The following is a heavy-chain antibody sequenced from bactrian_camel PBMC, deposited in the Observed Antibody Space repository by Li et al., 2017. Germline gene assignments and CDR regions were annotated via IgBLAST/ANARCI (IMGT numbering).Heavy chain of an antibody. CDR1: GTIYSTQC. CDR2: IYPGGGDLT. V-gene: IGHV3S54*01. D-gene: IGHD2*01. CDR3: AAGSGVCGLSDALYKY. J-gene: IGHJ4*01. Sequence: HVQLVESGGGSVQTGGSLRLSCAASGTIYSTQCMGWFRQAPGKEREAVAAIYPGGGDLTYYHDSVKGRFTISRDNGKNTVYLQMNNLKPEDAAMYHCAAGSGVCGLSDALYKYWGQGTQVTVS.